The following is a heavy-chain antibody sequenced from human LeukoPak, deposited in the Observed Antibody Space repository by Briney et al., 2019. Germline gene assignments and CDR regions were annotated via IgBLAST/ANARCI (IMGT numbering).Heavy chain of an antibody. V-gene: IGHV3-21*01. Sequence: GGSLRLSCEVSGFTFSSYHMNWVRQAPGKGLEWVSSIGSSGSYIYYADSLTGRFTTSRDNAKNSLYLQMNSLRAEDTAMYYCARRATTERGHSYGLDFWGQGTLVTVSS. D-gene: IGHD5-18*01. CDR1: GFTFSSYH. J-gene: IGHJ4*02. CDR3: ARRATTERGHSYGLDF. CDR2: IGSSGSYI.